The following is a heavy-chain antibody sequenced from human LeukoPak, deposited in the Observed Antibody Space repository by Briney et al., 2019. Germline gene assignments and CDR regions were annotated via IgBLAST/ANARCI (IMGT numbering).Heavy chain of an antibody. CDR2: ISWSSSSI. D-gene: IGHD6-13*01. CDR3: AKAYSSSWYGSGRFDY. Sequence: GRSLRLSCAASGFTFDDYAMHWVRQAPGKGLEWVSGISWSSSSIGYADSVRGRFTISRDNAKNSLYLQMNSLRAEDTALYYCAKAYSSSWYGSGRFDYWGQGTLVTASS. CDR1: GFTFDDYA. V-gene: IGHV3-9*01. J-gene: IGHJ4*02.